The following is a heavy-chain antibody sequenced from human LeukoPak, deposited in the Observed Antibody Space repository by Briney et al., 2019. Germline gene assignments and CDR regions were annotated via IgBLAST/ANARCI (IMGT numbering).Heavy chain of an antibody. V-gene: IGHV1-58*01. D-gene: IGHD3-9*01. CDR3: AADPYYDILTGNPVGDY. CDR2: IVVGSGNT. Sequence: SVNVSCKASGFTFTSSAVQWVRQARGQRLEWIGWIVVGSGNTNYPQKFQERVTITRDMSTSTAYMELSSLRSEDTAVYYCAADPYYDILTGNPVGDYWGQGTLVTVSS. CDR1: GFTFTSSA. J-gene: IGHJ4*02.